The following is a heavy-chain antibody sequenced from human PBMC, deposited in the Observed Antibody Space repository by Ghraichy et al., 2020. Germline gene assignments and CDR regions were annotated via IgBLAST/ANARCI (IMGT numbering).Heavy chain of an antibody. J-gene: IGHJ4*02. CDR2: IWSGGSYK. D-gene: IGHD1-1*01. CDR1: GVTFSNYG. V-gene: IGHV3-33*01. Sequence: GGSLRLSCAASGVTFSNYGMHWVRQAPGKGLEWVAVIWSGGSYKYYADSVKGRFTISRDNSKNTLYLQMNSLRAEDTAVYYCTRDNGVGGWNDPLYYFDYWGQGTLVTVSS. CDR3: TRDNGVGGWNDPLYYFDY.